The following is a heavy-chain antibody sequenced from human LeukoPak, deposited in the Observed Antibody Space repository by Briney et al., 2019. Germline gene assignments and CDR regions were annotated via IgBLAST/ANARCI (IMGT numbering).Heavy chain of an antibody. J-gene: IGHJ4*02. Sequence: ASVKVSCKASGYTFTSYGISWVRQAPGQGLEWMGWISAYNGNTNYAQKLQGRVTMTTDTSTSTAYMELRSLRSDDTAVYYCASGGWSGYHDSSGYLWTYFDYWGQGTLVTVSS. CDR1: GYTFTSYG. CDR3: ASGGWSGYHDSSGYLWTYFDY. D-gene: IGHD3-22*01. CDR2: ISAYNGNT. V-gene: IGHV1-18*01.